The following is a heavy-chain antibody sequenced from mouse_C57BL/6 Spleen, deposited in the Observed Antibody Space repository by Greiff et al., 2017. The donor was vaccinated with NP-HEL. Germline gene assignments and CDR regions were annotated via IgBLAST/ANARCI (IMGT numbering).Heavy chain of an antibody. CDR2: INPYNGGT. J-gene: IGHJ1*03. CDR3: AREGQLGRNFDV. D-gene: IGHD4-1*02. Sequence: EVQLQQSGPVLVKPGASVKMSCKASGYTFTDYYMNWVKQSHGKSLEWIGVINPYNGGTSYNQKFKGKATLTVDKSSSTAYMELNSLTSEDSAVYYCAREGQLGRNFDVWGTGTTVTVSS. V-gene: IGHV1-19*01. CDR1: GYTFTDYY.